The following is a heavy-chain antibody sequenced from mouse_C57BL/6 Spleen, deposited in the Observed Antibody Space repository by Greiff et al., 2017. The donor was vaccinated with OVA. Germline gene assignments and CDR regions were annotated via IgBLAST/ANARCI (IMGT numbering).Heavy chain of an antibody. CDR2: IYPSDSET. Sequence: QVQLQQPGAELVRPGSSVKLSCKASGYTFTSYWMDWVKQRPGQGLEWIGNIYPSDSETHYNQKFKDKATLTVDKSSSTAYMQLSSLTSEDSAVYYCARSRWELGRNYAMDYWGQGTSVTVSS. D-gene: IGHD4-1*01. CDR1: GYTFTSYW. V-gene: IGHV1-61*01. CDR3: ARSRWELGRNYAMDY. J-gene: IGHJ4*01.